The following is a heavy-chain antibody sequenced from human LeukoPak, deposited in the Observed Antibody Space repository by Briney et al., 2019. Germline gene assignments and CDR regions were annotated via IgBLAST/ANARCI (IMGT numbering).Heavy chain of an antibody. J-gene: IGHJ3*02. CDR2: ISYDGSNK. V-gene: IGHV3-30*18. CDR1: GFTFSSYG. CDR3: AKEGSDAFDI. Sequence: GGSLRLSCAPSGFTFSSYGMHWVRQAPGKGLEWVALISYDGSNKYFADSVKGRFTISRDNSKNTLYLQMNSLRAEDTAVYYCAKEGSDAFDIWGQGTMVTVSS.